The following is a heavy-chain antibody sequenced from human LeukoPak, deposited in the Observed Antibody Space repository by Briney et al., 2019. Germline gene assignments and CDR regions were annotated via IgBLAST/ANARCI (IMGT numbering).Heavy chain of an antibody. CDR2: IYNSGST. D-gene: IGHD6-13*01. J-gene: IGHJ5*02. Sequence: PSETLSLTCSVSGGSISSSTYYWGWIRQPPGKGLEWIGNIYNSGSTYYNPSLKSRVTISVDTSKNQFSLKLSSVTAADTAVYYCARQAYSSNLGGFDPWGQGTLVT. V-gene: IGHV4-39*01. CDR1: GGSISSSTYY. CDR3: ARQAYSSNLGGFDP.